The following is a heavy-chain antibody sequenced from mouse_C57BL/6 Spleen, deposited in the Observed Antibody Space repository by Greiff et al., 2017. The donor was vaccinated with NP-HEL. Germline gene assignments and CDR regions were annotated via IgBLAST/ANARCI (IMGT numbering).Heavy chain of an antibody. Sequence: VQLQESGPELVKPGASVKISCKASGYAFSSSWMNWVKQRPGKGLEWIGRIYPGDGATNYNGKFKGKATLTADKSSSTAYMQLSSLTSEDSAVYFCARKDSSGYDAMDYWGQGTSVTVSS. D-gene: IGHD3-2*02. CDR3: ARKDSSGYDAMDY. V-gene: IGHV1-82*01. CDR2: IYPGDGAT. CDR1: GYAFSSSW. J-gene: IGHJ4*01.